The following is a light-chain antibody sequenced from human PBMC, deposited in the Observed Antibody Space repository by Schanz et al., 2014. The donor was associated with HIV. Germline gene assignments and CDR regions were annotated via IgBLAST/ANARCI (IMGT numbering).Light chain of an antibody. CDR3: QQDGSS. Sequence: EIVLTQSPGSLSLSPGGRATLSCGASQRLSSAYLAWYQQKLGQPPRLVIYATSTRAAGIPDRFSGTGSGTDFTLTISRLEPEDFAVYYCQQDGSSFGPGTKVEIK. J-gene: IGKJ3*01. CDR2: ATS. CDR1: QRLSSAY. V-gene: IGKV3-20*01.